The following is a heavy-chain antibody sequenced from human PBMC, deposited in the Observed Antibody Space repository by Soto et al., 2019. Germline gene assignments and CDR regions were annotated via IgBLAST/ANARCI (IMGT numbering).Heavy chain of an antibody. J-gene: IGHJ6*02. Sequence: SETLSLTCSVSGGSISSDDYYWTWVCQPPGKGLEWIGHIYYNGNTYYNPSLKSRLTMSLDMSQNQFSLHLSSVIAADSALYFCARATTVTSSFFYYGLDVWGQGTTVT. CDR3: ARATTVTSSFFYYGLDV. CDR2: IYYNGNT. CDR1: GGSISSDDYY. V-gene: IGHV4-30-4*02. D-gene: IGHD4-17*01.